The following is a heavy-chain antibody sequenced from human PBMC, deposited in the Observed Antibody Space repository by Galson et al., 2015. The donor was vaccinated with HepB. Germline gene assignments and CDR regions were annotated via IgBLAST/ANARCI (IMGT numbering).Heavy chain of an antibody. Sequence: SLRLSCAASGFTFSSYGMHWVRQAPGKGLEWVAVISYDGSNKYYADSVKGRFTISRDNSKNTLYLQMNSLRAEDTAVYYCAIKIPDWSGDYEGGWGQGTLVTVSS. CDR2: ISYDGSNK. CDR1: GFTFSSYG. CDR3: AIKIPDWSGDYEGG. D-gene: IGHD2-21*02. J-gene: IGHJ4*02. V-gene: IGHV3-30*03.